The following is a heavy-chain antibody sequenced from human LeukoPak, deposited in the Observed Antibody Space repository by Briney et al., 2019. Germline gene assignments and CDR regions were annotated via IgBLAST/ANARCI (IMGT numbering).Heavy chain of an antibody. J-gene: IGHJ4*02. CDR2: ISSSSSYI. V-gene: IGHV3-21*01. Sequence: GGSLRLSCAVSGFIVSSKYMSWVRQAPGKGLEWVSSISSSSSYIYYADSVKGRFTISRDNAKSSLYLQMNSLRAEDTAVYYCARSSRELGGYAPWELMPPFDYWGQGTLVTVSS. D-gene: IGHD1-7*01. CDR3: ARSSRELGGYAPWELMPPFDY. CDR1: GFIVSSKY.